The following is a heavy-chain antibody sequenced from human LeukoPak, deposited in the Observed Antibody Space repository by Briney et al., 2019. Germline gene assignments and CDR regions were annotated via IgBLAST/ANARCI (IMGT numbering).Heavy chain of an antibody. CDR1: GYTLTELS. CDR2: FDPEDGET. V-gene: IGHV1-24*01. Sequence: ASVKVSCKVSGYTLTELSMHWVRQAPGKGLEWMGGFDPEDGETIYAQKFQGRVTMTTDTSTSTAYMELRSLRSDDTAVYYCARVPGYYDKADFDYWGQGTLVTVSS. CDR3: ARVPGYYDKADFDY. J-gene: IGHJ4*02. D-gene: IGHD3-22*01.